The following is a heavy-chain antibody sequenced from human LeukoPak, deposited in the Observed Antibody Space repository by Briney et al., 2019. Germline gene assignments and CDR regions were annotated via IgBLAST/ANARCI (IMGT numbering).Heavy chain of an antibody. D-gene: IGHD6-19*01. CDR3: ARVLSSGPGVGVEY. CDR2: ISYDGSNK. V-gene: IGHV3-30*04. CDR1: GFTFSSYA. Sequence: GGSLRLSCAASGFTFSSYAMHWVRQAPGKGLEWVAVISYDGSNKYYADSVKGRFTISRDNSKNTLYLQMNSLRAEVTAVYYCARVLSSGPGVGVEYWGQGTLVTVSS. J-gene: IGHJ4*02.